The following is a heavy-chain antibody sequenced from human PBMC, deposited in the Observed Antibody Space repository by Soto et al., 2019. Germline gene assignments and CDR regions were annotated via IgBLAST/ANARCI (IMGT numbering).Heavy chain of an antibody. J-gene: IGHJ4*02. Sequence: SETLSLTCTVSGGSISSSSYYWGWIRQPPGKGLEWIGSIYYSGSTYYNPSLKSRVTISVDTSKNQFSLKLSSVTAADTAVYYCARHVGYCSGGSCYPRRYFDYWGQGTLVTVPQ. CDR1: GGSISSSSYY. D-gene: IGHD2-15*01. V-gene: IGHV4-39*01. CDR2: IYYSGST. CDR3: ARHVGYCSGGSCYPRRYFDY.